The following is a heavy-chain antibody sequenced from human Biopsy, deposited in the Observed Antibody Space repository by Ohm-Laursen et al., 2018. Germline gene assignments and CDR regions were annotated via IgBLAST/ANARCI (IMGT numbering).Heavy chain of an antibody. CDR1: GFSISINY. CDR2: SNSGGST. CDR3: ARGRGGLAPLDD. J-gene: IGHJ4*02. V-gene: IGHV3-66*01. Sequence: SLRLSCSASGFSISINYMSWVRQAPGKGLGWISVSNSGGSTYYADSVKDRFTISRDNSNNAVFLQMNSLSAEDTAVSYCARGRGGLAPLDDWGPGTLVTVSS.